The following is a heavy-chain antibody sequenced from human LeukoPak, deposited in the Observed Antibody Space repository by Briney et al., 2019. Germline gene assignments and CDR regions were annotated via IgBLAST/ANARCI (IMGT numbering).Heavy chain of an antibody. J-gene: IGHJ3*02. Sequence: SETLSLTCTVSGGSISSYYWSWIRQPPGKGLEWIGYIYYSGSTNYNPSLKSRVTISVDTSKNQFSLKLSSVTAADTAVYYCAKGEWELRRGAFDIWGQGTMVTVSS. V-gene: IGHV4-59*08. CDR3: AKGEWELRRGAFDI. CDR1: GGSISSYY. CDR2: IYYSGST. D-gene: IGHD1-26*01.